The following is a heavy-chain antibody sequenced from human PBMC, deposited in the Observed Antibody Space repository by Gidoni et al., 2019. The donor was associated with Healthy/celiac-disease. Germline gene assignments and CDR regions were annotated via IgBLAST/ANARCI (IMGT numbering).Heavy chain of an antibody. Sequence: EVQLVESGGGVVRTGGSLRLSCAASGFTFDDYGMSWVRQAPGKGLEWVSGINWNGGSTGYADSVKGRFTISRDNAKNSLYLQMNSLRAEDTALYHCARPAMWDYDSSGSYYFDYWGQGTLVTVSS. CDR2: INWNGGST. V-gene: IGHV3-20*01. CDR3: ARPAMWDYDSSGSYYFDY. D-gene: IGHD3-22*01. CDR1: GFTFDDYG. J-gene: IGHJ4*02.